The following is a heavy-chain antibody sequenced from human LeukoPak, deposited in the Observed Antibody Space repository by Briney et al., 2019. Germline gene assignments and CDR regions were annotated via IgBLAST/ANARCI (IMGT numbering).Heavy chain of an antibody. CDR1: GGSISSHY. J-gene: IGHJ4*02. CDR2: IYYSGNT. Sequence: SETLSLTCTVSGGSISSHYWSWIRQPPGKGLEWIGYIYYSGNTNYNPSLKSRVTISVDTSKNQFSLKLSSVTAADTAVYYCARRGQLGDFDYWGQGTLVTVSS. CDR3: ARRGQLGDFDY. D-gene: IGHD6-6*01. V-gene: IGHV4-59*11.